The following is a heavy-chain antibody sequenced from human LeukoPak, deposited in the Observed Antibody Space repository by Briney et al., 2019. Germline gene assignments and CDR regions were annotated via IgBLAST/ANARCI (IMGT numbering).Heavy chain of an antibody. D-gene: IGHD3-22*01. CDR1: GFTFVDYG. CDR2: IRSKVYGGTA. CDR3: TRGGYYDSSGYPFFDY. V-gene: IGHV3-49*03. Sequence: GGSLRLSCTTSGFTFVDYGMSWFRQAPGKGLEWVGFIRSKVYGGTAEYAASVKGRFTISRDDSKSIAYLQMNSLKTEDTAVYYCTRGGYYDSSGYPFFDYWGQGTLVTVSS. J-gene: IGHJ4*02.